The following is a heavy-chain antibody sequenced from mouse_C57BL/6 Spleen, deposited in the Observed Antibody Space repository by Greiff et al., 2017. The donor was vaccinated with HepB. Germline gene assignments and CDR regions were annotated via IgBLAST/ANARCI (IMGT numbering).Heavy chain of an antibody. CDR2: ISSGSSTI. CDR3: ARRTAQATNYAMDY. D-gene: IGHD3-2*02. V-gene: IGHV5-17*01. Sequence: VQLQQSGGGLVKPGGSLKLSCAASGFTFSDYGMHWVRQAPEKGLEWVAYISSGSSTIYYADTVKGRFTISRDNAKNTLFLQMTSLRSEDTAMYYCARRTAQATNYAMDYWGQGTSVTVSS. J-gene: IGHJ4*01. CDR1: GFTFSDYG.